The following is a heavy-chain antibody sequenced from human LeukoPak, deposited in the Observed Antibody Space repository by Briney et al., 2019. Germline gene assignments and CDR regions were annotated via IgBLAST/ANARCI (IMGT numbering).Heavy chain of an antibody. CDR2: ISAYNGNT. D-gene: IGHD2-21*01. V-gene: IGHV1-18*01. Sequence: ASVKVSCKASGYTFTSYGISWVRQAPGQGLEWMGWISAYNGNTNYAQKLQGRVTITTDTSTSTAYMELRSLRSDDTAVYYCARDAEHGPEYYGMDVWGQGTTVTVSS. J-gene: IGHJ6*02. CDR1: GYTFTSYG. CDR3: ARDAEHGPEYYGMDV.